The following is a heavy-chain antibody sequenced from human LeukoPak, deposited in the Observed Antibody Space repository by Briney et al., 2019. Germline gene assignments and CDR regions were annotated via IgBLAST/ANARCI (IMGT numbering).Heavy chain of an antibody. CDR1: GGSFSGYY. Sequence: PSETLSLTCAVYGGSFSGYYWSWIRQPPGKGLEWIGEINHSGSTNYNPSLESRVTISVDTSKNQFSLKLSSVTAADTAVYYCARGGPGQQLVRYWGQGTLVTVSS. CDR2: INHSGST. CDR3: ARGGPGQQLVRY. J-gene: IGHJ4*02. V-gene: IGHV4-34*01. D-gene: IGHD6-13*01.